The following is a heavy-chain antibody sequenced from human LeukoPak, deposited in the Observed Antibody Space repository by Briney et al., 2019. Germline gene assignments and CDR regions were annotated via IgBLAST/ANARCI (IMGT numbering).Heavy chain of an antibody. CDR3: AKDYDFWSGYYTGFDY. D-gene: IGHD3-3*01. V-gene: IGHV1-2*02. CDR1: GYTFTGYY. J-gene: IGHJ4*02. Sequence: WASVKVSCKASGYTFTGYYMHWVRQAPGQGPEWMGWINPNSGGTNYAQKFQGRVTMTRDTSISTAYMELSRLRSDDTAVYYCAKDYDFWSGYYTGFDYWGQGTLVTVSS. CDR2: INPNSGGT.